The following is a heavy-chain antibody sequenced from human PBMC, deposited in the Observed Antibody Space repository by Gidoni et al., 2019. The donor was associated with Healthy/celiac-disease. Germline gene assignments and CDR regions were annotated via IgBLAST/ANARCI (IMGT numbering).Heavy chain of an antibody. J-gene: IGHJ6*02. CDR1: GGSISSSSYY. Sequence: QLQLQESAPGLVKPSETLSLTCTVSGGSISSSSYYWGWIRPPPGKGLEWIGSISYSGSTYYNPSLKSRVTISVDTSKNQFSLKLSSVTAADTAVYYCAIAADRNYGMDVWGQGTTVTVSS. CDR2: ISYSGST. CDR3: AIAADRNYGMDV. V-gene: IGHV4-39*07. D-gene: IGHD6-13*01.